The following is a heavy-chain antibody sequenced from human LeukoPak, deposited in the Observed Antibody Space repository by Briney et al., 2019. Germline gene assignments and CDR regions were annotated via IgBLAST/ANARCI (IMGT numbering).Heavy chain of an antibody. J-gene: IGHJ4*02. Sequence: GGCLRLSCAASGFTFVDYAMQWVRQAPGRGLEWVSGISWISGSIGYADSVKGRFTISRDNAKNSLYLQMNSLRAEDTAVYYGARDARDGYGGNPFGYWDQGPLVTVSS. CDR2: ISWISGSI. D-gene: IGHD4-23*01. V-gene: IGHV3-9*01. CDR3: ARDARDGYGGNPFGY. CDR1: GFTFVDYA.